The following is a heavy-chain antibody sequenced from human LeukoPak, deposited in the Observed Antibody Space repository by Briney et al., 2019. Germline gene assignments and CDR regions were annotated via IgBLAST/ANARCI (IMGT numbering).Heavy chain of an antibody. Sequence: PGGSLTLSCAASDFTFSTFTMHRVRQAPGKGLEWVSSVSSSSRTINYADSVQGRSTVSRDNANNSMYLQINDLRREDTAVYYCARGSPRGGLDSWGQGTLVTVSS. CDR1: DFTFSTFT. D-gene: IGHD1-14*01. V-gene: IGHV3-48*01. CDR3: ARGSPRGGLDS. CDR2: VSSSSRTI. J-gene: IGHJ4*02.